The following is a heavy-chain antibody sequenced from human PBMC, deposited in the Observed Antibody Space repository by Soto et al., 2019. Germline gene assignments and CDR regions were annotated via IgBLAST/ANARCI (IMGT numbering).Heavy chain of an antibody. D-gene: IGHD3-10*01. J-gene: IGHJ4*02. Sequence: GGSLRLSCEASGLAFSTYWMHWVRQAPGKGLVWVARINFDGSTTTYADSVKGRFNISRDNAKNTLFVQMGSLRVEDTAVYYCVTGGPRRGGRPMAHWGQGTLVTVSS. V-gene: IGHV3-74*01. CDR3: VTGGPRRGGRPMAH. CDR1: GLAFSTYW. CDR2: INFDGSTT.